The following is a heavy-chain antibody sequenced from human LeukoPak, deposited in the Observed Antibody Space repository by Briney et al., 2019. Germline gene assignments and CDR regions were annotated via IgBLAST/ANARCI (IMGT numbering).Heavy chain of an antibody. CDR2: IIPIFGTA. D-gene: IGHD6-19*01. Sequence: SVKVSCKASGYTFTSYDINWVRQAPGQGLEWMGGIIPIFGTANYAQKFQGRVTITADKSTSTAYMELSSLRSEDTAVYYCASPLGHSSGTDAFDIWGQGTMVTVSS. CDR3: ASPLGHSSGTDAFDI. V-gene: IGHV1-69*06. J-gene: IGHJ3*02. CDR1: GYTFTSYD.